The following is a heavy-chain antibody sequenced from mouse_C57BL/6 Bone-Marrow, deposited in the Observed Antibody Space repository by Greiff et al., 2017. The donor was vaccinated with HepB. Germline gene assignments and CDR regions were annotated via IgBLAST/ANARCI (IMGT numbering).Heavy chain of an antibody. Sequence: EVQLVESGPELVKPGASVKISCKASGYSFTDYNMNWVKQSNGKSLEWIGVINPNYGTTSYNQKFKGKATLTVDQSSSTAYMQLNSLTSEDSAVYYCARLRYYGSSYVGFAYWGQGTLVTVSA. J-gene: IGHJ3*01. D-gene: IGHD1-1*01. V-gene: IGHV1-39*01. CDR2: INPNYGTT. CDR1: GYSFTDYN. CDR3: ARLRYYGSSYVGFAY.